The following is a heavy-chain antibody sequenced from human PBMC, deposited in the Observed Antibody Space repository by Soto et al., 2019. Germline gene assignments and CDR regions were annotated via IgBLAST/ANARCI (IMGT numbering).Heavy chain of an antibody. CDR3: AKVRGTITMIVVVIDY. V-gene: IGHV3-30*18. J-gene: IGHJ4*02. D-gene: IGHD3-22*01. CDR2: ISYVGSNK. CDR1: GFTFSSYG. Sequence: QVQLVESGGGVVQPGRSLRLSCAASGFTFSSYGMHWVRQAPGKGLEWVAVISYVGSNKYYADSVKGRFTISRDNSKNTLYLQMNSLRAEDTAVYYCAKVRGTITMIVVVIDYWGQGTLVTVSS.